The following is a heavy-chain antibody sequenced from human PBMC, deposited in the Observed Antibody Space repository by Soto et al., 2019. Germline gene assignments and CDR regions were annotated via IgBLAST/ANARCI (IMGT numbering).Heavy chain of an antibody. CDR1: GFTFSSYW. CDR2: IKQDGSEK. D-gene: IGHD3-22*01. Sequence: VSLRLSCAASGFTFSSYWMSWVRQAPGKGLEWVANIKQDGSEKYYVDSVKGRFTISRDNAKNSLYLQMNSLRAEDTAVYYCARDRAYYYDSSGYSLDYWGQGTLVTVSS. V-gene: IGHV3-7*03. J-gene: IGHJ4*02. CDR3: ARDRAYYYDSSGYSLDY.